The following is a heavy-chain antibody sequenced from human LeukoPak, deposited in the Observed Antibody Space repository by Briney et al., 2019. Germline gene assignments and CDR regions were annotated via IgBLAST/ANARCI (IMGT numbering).Heavy chain of an antibody. CDR1: GFTFSNYW. J-gene: IGHJ4*02. D-gene: IGHD3-10*01. Sequence: GGSLRLSCVASGFTFSNYWMHWVRQAPGKGLLCVSRINSDGSITTYADSVKGRFTISRDNAKNTLYLQMNSLRAEDTAVYYCVRDPRFSENFDYWGQGTPVTVSS. CDR2: INSDGSIT. V-gene: IGHV3-74*03. CDR3: VRDPRFSENFDY.